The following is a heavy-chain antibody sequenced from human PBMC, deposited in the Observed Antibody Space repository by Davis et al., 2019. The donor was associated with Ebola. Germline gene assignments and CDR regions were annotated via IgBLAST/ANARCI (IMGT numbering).Heavy chain of an antibody. J-gene: IGHJ6*02. Sequence: SQTLSLTCAVYGGSFSGYYWSWIRPPPGMGLAWIGEISHSGIANYKPSLKRRVSISMDTSKNQFSLKLSSVTAADTAVYYCASGGGYGGYGKDVWGRGTTVTVSS. D-gene: IGHD5-12*01. V-gene: IGHV4-34*01. CDR2: ISHSGIA. CDR3: ASGGGYGGYGKDV. CDR1: GGSFSGYY.